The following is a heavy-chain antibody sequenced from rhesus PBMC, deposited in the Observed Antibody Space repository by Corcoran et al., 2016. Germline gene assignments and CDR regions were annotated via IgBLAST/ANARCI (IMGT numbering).Heavy chain of an antibody. CDR2: IDPSDSDT. CDR3: AKGGVIAAAGGFDY. Sequence: EVQLVQSGAEVKRPGESLKISCKTSGYSFTSYWISWVRQMPGKGPEWMGAIDPSDSDTRYNPSFQGQVTISADKSISTAYLQWSRLKASDTATYYCAKGGVIAAAGGFDYWGQGVLVTVSS. D-gene: IGHD6-31*01. CDR1: GYSFTSYW. V-gene: IGHV5-20*01. J-gene: IGHJ4*01.